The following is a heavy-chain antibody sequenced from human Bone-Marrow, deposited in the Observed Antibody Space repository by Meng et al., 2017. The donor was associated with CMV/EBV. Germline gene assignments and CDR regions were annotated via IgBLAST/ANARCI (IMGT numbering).Heavy chain of an antibody. Sequence: QIHLVQCGAGLKKPGARGKVSCKASGYTCPNYAIHWMRQAPGQRLEWMGLINTATSTGKYSQTFQGRVTITRDTSATTAYMELSELRSEDTSIYYCARGPYSSGWYGLVDYWCQVTLVTVSS. CDR3: ARGPYSSGWYGLVDY. J-gene: IGHJ4*02. V-gene: IGHV1-3*04. D-gene: IGHD6-19*01. CDR2: INTATSTG. CDR1: GYTCPNYA.